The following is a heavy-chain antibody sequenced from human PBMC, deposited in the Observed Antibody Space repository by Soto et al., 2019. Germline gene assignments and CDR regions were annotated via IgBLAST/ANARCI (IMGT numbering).Heavy chain of an antibody. J-gene: IGHJ6*02. CDR1: GFTFGDFV. V-gene: IGHV3-49*04. D-gene: IGHD3-10*01. CDR3: TRGLQLLWFGSEGGMDV. CDR2: IRSKAYGGTT. Sequence: PGGSLGLSCSASGFTFGDFVMSWVRQAAGDGVEWVGFIRSKAYGGTTEYAASVKGRFTISRDDSKSIAYLQMNSLKTEDTAVYYCTRGLQLLWFGSEGGMDVWGQWT.